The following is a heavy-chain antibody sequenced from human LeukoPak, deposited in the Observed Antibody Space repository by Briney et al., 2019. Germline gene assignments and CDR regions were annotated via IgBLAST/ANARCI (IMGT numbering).Heavy chain of an antibody. J-gene: IGHJ4*02. D-gene: IGHD3-22*01. CDR2: IYYSGST. CDR1: GGSISIGGYY. V-gene: IGHV4-31*03. CDR3: AGAGIYDSSRYSYRFFDY. Sequence: SEALSLTCTVSGGSISIGGYYWSWIRQPPGKGLEWIGYIYYSGSTYYNPSLKSRVTLSVHTSKNQFSLKLSSVTAADRAVYYCAGAGIYDSSRYSYRFFDYWGQGTLVTVSS.